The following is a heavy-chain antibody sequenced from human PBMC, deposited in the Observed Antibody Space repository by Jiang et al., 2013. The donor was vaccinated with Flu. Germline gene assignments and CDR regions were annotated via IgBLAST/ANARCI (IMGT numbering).Heavy chain of an antibody. D-gene: IGHD3-3*01. CDR1: GYSFASYG. CDR2: ISAYNGST. J-gene: IGHJ4*02. CDR3: ARDQLTIFGVLIMDRKGGRDNDY. Sequence: SGAEVKKPGASVKVSCKASGYSFASYGFNWVRQAPGQGLEWMGWISAYNGSTDSAQKFQGRVTMTTDTSTSTVHMELRSLRSDDTAVYYCARDQLTIFGVLIMDRKGGRDNDYWGQGTLVTVSS. V-gene: IGHV1-18*01.